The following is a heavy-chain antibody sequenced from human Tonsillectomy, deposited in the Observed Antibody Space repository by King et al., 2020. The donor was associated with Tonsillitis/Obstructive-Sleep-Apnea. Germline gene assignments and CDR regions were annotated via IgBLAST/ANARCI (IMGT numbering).Heavy chain of an antibody. CDR3: ARPLGGQGLLGYYYYMDV. J-gene: IGHJ6*03. CDR1: GGSISSSSYY. D-gene: IGHD2-21*01. CDR2: IYYSGST. V-gene: IGHV4-39*01. Sequence: QLQESGPGLVKPSETLSLTCTVSGGSISSSSYYWGWIRQPPGKGLEWIGSIYYSGSTYYNPSLKSRVTISVDTSKNQFSLKLSSVTAADTAVYYCARPLGGQGLLGYYYYMDVWGKGATVTVSS.